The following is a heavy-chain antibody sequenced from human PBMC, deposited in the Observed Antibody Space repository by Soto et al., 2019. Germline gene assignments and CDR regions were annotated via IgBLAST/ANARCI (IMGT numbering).Heavy chain of an antibody. V-gene: IGHV1-18*01. Sequence: ASVKVSCKASGYTFTNYGISWVRQAPGQGLGWMGWISAYNGNTKYAQKLQGRVTMTTDTSTSTAYMELRSLRSDDTAVYYCARGVGSGSYYNQYNWFDPWGQGTLVTVS. CDR1: GYTFTNYG. CDR3: ARGVGSGSYYNQYNWFDP. D-gene: IGHD3-10*01. J-gene: IGHJ5*02. CDR2: ISAYNGNT.